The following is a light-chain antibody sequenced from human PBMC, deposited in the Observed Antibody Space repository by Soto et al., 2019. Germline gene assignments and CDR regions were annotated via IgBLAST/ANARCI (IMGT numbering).Light chain of an antibody. CDR1: QSVSSSY. CDR2: GAS. V-gene: IGKV3D-20*02. CDR3: QQRSNWPPAIT. J-gene: IGKJ5*01. Sequence: EIVLTQSPGTLSLSPVEIATLSCRASQSVSSSYLAWYQQKPGQAPRLVIYGASSRATGIPDRFSASRSGADFTLTISRLEPEDFAVYYCQQRSNWPPAITFGQGTRREIK.